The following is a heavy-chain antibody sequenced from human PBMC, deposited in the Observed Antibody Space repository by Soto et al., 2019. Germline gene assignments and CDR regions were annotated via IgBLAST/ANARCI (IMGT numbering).Heavy chain of an antibody. CDR2: ISTRSNSI. CDR3: ARANDVGIFSPFDS. CDR1: GMTFSSYS. Sequence: GGCLRLSCAASGMTFSSYSMNWVRQAPGKGLEWVSYISTRSNSIYYGDSVKGRFTISRDNGRKSMFLQMNRVRDEETAVEFCARANDVGIFSPFDSRGQGPLRTASS. D-gene: IGHD3-3*01. V-gene: IGHV3-48*02. J-gene: IGHJ4*02.